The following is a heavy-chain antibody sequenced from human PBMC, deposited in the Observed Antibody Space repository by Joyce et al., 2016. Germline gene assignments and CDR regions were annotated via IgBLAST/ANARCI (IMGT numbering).Heavy chain of an antibody. CDR3: ARGNDYDYWSGYEAHYFDY. J-gene: IGHJ4*02. D-gene: IGHD3-3*01. V-gene: IGHV4-59*01. CDR1: GGSISSYY. CDR2: INHRGRT. Sequence: QVQLQESGPGLVKPSETLSLSCTVSGGSISSYYWSWIRQPPGKGLEWSGYINHRGRTNYNPSLKNRVTISVDTSKNEFTLKMTSVTAADTVVYYCARGNDYDYWSGYEAHYFDYWGQGTLVTVSS.